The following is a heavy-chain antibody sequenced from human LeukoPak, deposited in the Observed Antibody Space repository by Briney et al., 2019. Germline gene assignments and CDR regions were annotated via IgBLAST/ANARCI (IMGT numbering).Heavy chain of an antibody. CDR1: GFTVSSNS. CDR2: IYSGGST. Sequence: GGSLRLSCAASGFTVSSNSMSWARQAPGKGLEWVSVIYSGGSTYYADSVKGRFTISRDNSKNTLYLQMNSLRAEDTAVYYCALFRGSGTYYFAYWGQGTLVTVSS. D-gene: IGHD3-10*01. CDR3: ALFRGSGTYYFAY. V-gene: IGHV3-53*01. J-gene: IGHJ4*02.